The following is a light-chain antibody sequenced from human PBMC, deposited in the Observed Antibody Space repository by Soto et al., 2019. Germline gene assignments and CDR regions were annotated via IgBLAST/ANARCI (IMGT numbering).Light chain of an antibody. V-gene: IGLV2-23*02. Sequence: QSALTQPASVSVSPGQSITISCTGTSSDVGCYNLVSWYQQHPGKAPKLMIYEVSKRPSGVSNRFSGSKSGNTASLTISGLQDEDEADYYCCSYAGSDVVFGGGTQLTVL. CDR2: EVS. CDR3: CSYAGSDVV. CDR1: SSDVGCYNL. J-gene: IGLJ2*01.